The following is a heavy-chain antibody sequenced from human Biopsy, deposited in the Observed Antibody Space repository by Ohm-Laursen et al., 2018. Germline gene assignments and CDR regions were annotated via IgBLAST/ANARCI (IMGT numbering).Heavy chain of an antibody. CDR2: ITPFNGNT. CDR3: ARSPLTGELGNNAMVV. J-gene: IGHJ6*02. CDR1: GCSFTYLY. D-gene: IGHD3-9*01. Sequence: ASVKVSCKTSGCSFTYLYLHWVRQAPGQALEWMGWITPFNGNTNYAQKLQGRVTISRDTSMSTMSMELTSLRSEDTGMYYCARSPLTGELGNNAMVVWGQGTTVTVSS. V-gene: IGHV1-45*02.